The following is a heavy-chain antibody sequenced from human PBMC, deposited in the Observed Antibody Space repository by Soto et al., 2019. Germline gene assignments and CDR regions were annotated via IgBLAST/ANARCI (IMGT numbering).Heavy chain of an antibody. Sequence: QLQLQESGSGLVKPSQTLSLTCAVSGGSISSGGYSWSWLRQPPGKGLEWIGYIYHSGSTYYSPSLKSRVTISVDRSKNQFSLKLSSVTAADTAVYYCARENNVLPGGYFDYWGQGTLVTVSS. CDR1: GGSISSGGYS. CDR2: IYHSGST. J-gene: IGHJ4*02. D-gene: IGHD3-10*01. CDR3: ARENNVLPGGYFDY. V-gene: IGHV4-30-2*01.